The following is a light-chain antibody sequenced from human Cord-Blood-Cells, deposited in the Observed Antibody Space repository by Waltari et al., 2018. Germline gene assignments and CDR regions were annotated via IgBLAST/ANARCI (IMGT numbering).Light chain of an antibody. Sequence: DIQMTQSPSSLSASVDDRVTITCQASQDISNYLNWYQQKPGKAPKLLTYDASNLETGVPARFSGGGSGTEFTFTISSLQPEDIATYYCQQYDNLPLTFGGGTKVEIK. CDR1: QDISNY. CDR3: QQYDNLPLT. J-gene: IGKJ4*01. V-gene: IGKV1-33*01. CDR2: DAS.